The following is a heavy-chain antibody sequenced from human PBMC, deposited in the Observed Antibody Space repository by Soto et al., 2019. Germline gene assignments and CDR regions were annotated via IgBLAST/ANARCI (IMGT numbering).Heavy chain of an antibody. CDR3: ARERAFFSHTISLAAGAFDI. Sequence: GGSQSLSCAASGFPFSSYGMHWVRQAPGKGLEWVAVIWYDGSNKYYADSVKGRFTISRDNSKNTLYLQMNSLRAEDTAVYYCARERAFFSHTISLAAGAFDIWGQGTMVTVSS. CDR2: IWYDGSNK. CDR1: GFPFSSYG. J-gene: IGHJ3*02. D-gene: IGHD3-9*01. V-gene: IGHV3-33*01.